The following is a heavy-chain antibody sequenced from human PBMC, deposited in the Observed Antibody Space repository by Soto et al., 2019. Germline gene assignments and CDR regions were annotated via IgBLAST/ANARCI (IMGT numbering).Heavy chain of an antibody. CDR1: SASVISNDW. J-gene: IGHJ3*02. V-gene: IGHV4-4*02. D-gene: IGHD3-9*01. CDR2: IYHTGTT. CDR3: ATYYDLSTGYNPLQALDI. Sequence: QVQLQESGPGLVKPSGTLSLTCAVSSASVISNDWLSWVRQPPGKGLEWIGEIYHTGTTHYNPSLKGRVTMSVDRSKNQFSLKLTSVTAADTAVYYCATYYDLSTGYNPLQALDIWGQGTMVTVSS.